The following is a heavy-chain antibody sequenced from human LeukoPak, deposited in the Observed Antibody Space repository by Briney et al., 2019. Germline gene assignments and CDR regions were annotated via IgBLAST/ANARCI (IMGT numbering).Heavy chain of an antibody. CDR3: ATGYSSRRAPKYYYMDV. CDR2: INPSGGST. J-gene: IGHJ6*03. V-gene: IGHV1-46*01. CDR1: GYTFTSYY. Sequence: ASVKVSCKASGYTFTSYYMHWVRQAPGQGLKWMGIINPSGGSTSYAQEFQGRVTITTDESTSTAYMELSSLRSEDTAVYYCATGYSSRRAPKYYYMDVWGKGTTVTVSS. D-gene: IGHD6-13*01.